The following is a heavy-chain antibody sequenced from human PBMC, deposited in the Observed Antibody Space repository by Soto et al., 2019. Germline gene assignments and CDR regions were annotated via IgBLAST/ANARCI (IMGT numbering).Heavy chain of an antibody. Sequence: HVQLQESGPGLVKPSQTLSLTCTVSGGSISSGGYYWSWIRQHPGKGLEWIGYIYYSGSTYYNPSIKSRVTISVDTSKNQFSLKLSSVTAEDTAVYYCASQGWGSSLIEYWGQGTLVTVSS. V-gene: IGHV4-31*03. D-gene: IGHD6-13*01. CDR1: GGSISSGGYY. CDR2: IYYSGST. CDR3: ASQGWGSSLIEY. J-gene: IGHJ4*02.